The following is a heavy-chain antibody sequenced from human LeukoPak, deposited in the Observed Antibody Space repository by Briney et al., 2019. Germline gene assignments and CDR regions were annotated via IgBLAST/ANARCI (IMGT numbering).Heavy chain of an antibody. CDR3: ARDRDFYCSFPTD. J-gene: IGHJ4*02. Sequence: SVKVSCKASGGTFSSYNISWVRQAPGQGLEWMGRIIPILGIANYAQKFQGRVTITADKSTSTAYMELSSLRSDDTAVYYCARDRDFYCSFPTDWGQETLVTVSS. D-gene: IGHD2-21*01. CDR1: GGTFSSYN. CDR2: IIPILGIA. V-gene: IGHV1-69*04.